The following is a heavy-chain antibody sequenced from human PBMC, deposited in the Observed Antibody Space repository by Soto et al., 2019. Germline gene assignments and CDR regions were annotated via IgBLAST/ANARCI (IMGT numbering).Heavy chain of an antibody. J-gene: IGHJ6*03. Sequence: SQTLSLTCAIYGDSVSSHSAAWNWIRQSPSRGLERLGRTYYRSKWYNDYAVSVKSRITINPDTSKNQFSLQLNSVTPEDTAVYYCARGGYSPNNYYYYYYYMDVWGKGTTVTVSS. D-gene: IGHD1-26*01. CDR1: GDSVSSHSAA. CDR2: TYYRSKWYN. V-gene: IGHV6-1*01. CDR3: ARGGYSPNNYYYYYYYMDV.